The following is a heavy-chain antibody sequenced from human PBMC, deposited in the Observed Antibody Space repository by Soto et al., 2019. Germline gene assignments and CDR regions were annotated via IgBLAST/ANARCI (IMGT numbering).Heavy chain of an antibody. D-gene: IGHD5-12*01. Sequence: PSETLSLTCAVYGGSFGGYYWSWIRQPPGKGLEWIGEINHSGSTNYNPSLKSRVTISVDTSKNQFSLKLSSVTAADTAVYYCARVPHIVATIGDDYWGQGTLVTVSS. CDR3: ARVPHIVATIGDDY. J-gene: IGHJ4*02. CDR2: INHSGST. V-gene: IGHV4-34*01. CDR1: GGSFGGYY.